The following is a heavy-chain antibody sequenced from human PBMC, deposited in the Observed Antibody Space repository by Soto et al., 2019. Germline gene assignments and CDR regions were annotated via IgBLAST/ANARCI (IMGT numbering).Heavy chain of an antibody. J-gene: IGHJ4*02. CDR2: IYYSGST. D-gene: IGHD3-10*01. CDR3: ARGPRVWFGELSPFDY. CDR1: GGSISSYY. V-gene: IGHV4-59*01. Sequence: TSETLSLTCTVSGGSISSYYWSWIRQPPGKGLEWIGYIYYSGSTNYNPSLKSRVTISVDTSKNQFSLKLSSVTAADTAVYYCARGPRVWFGELSPFDYWGQGTLVTVSS.